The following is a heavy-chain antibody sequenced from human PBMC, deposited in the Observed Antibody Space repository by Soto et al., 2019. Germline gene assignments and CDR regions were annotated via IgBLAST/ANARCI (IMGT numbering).Heavy chain of an antibody. Sequence: QVQLVQSGAEVKKPGASVKVSCTASGYTFITYYIHWVRQAPGQGPEWMGIMNPTGGSTSYAQKFQGRVTMSRDTSTSTFYMALSSMRSDDAAVYYCEGRGGYPQDDMDVGGQRTTVTGTS. CDR3: EGRGGYPQDDMDV. J-gene: IGHJ6*02. CDR2: MNPTGGST. CDR1: GYTFITYY. V-gene: IGHV1-46*01. D-gene: IGHD5-12*01.